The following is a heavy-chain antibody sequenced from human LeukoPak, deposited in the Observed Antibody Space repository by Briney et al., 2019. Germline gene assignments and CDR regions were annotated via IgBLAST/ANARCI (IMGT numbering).Heavy chain of an antibody. V-gene: IGHV3-7*03. D-gene: IGHD3-3*01. CDR3: AKNGYDFWSGYYY. CDR1: GFTFRSYW. CDR2: IKQDGSEK. Sequence: QSGGSLRLSCAASGFTFRSYWTTWVRQAPGKGLECVANIKQDGSEKYYVDSVKGRFTISRDNSKNTLYLQMNSLRAEDTAVYYCAKNGYDFWSGYYYWGQGTLVTVSS. J-gene: IGHJ4*02.